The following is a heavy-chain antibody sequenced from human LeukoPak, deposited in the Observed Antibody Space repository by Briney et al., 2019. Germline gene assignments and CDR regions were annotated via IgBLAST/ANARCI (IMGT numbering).Heavy chain of an antibody. J-gene: IGHJ3*02. CDR3: ARGPYSYDSSGAFDI. V-gene: IGHV4-39*07. CDR1: GGSISSSSYY. Sequence: PSETLSLTCTVSGGSISSSSYYWGWIRQPPGKGLEWIGSIDRSGSTYYNPSFKSRGTISVDTSKNQFSLKLSSVTAADTAVYYCARGPYSYDSSGAFDIWGQGTMVTVSS. CDR2: IDRSGST. D-gene: IGHD3-22*01.